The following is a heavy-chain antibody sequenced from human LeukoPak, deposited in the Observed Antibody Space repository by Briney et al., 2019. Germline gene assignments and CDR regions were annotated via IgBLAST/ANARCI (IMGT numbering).Heavy chain of an antibody. Sequence: GGSLRLSCAASGFTFSSYWMSWVRQAPEKGLELVANIKQDGSEKYYVDSVKGRFAISRANAKNSLYLQLNSLRAEDTAVYYCVRTGVLWWGRRVCYFDYWGQGTLVTVSS. CDR2: IKQDGSEK. CDR3: VRTGVLWWGRRVCYFDY. D-gene: IGHD2-21*01. V-gene: IGHV3-7*01. CDR1: GFTFSSYW. J-gene: IGHJ4*02.